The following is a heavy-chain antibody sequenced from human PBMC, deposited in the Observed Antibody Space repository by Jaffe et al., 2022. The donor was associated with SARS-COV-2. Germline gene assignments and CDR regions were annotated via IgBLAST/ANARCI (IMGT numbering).Heavy chain of an antibody. J-gene: IGHJ4*02. D-gene: IGHD2-15*01. V-gene: IGHV4-34*01. CDR1: GGSFSGYY. Sequence: QVQLQQWGAGLLKPSETLSLTCAVYGGSFSGYYWSWIRQPPGKGLEWIGEINHSGSTNYNPSLKSRVTISVDTSKNQFSLKLSSVTAADTAVYYCARGLGYCSGGSCPPAYYFDYWGQGTLVTVSS. CDR3: ARGLGYCSGGSCPPAYYFDY. CDR2: INHSGST.